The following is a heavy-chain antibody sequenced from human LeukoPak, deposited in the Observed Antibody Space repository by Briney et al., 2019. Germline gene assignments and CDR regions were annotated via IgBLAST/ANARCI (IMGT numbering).Heavy chain of an antibody. CDR3: ARDPGSGYEEHFDY. J-gene: IGHJ4*02. CDR1: GFIFSSYS. V-gene: IGHV3-21*04. D-gene: IGHD5-12*01. CDR2: ISSSSTYI. Sequence: GGSLRLSCAASGFIFSSYSMNWVRQAPGKGLEWVSSISSSSTYIYYADSVKGRFTISRDNAKNSLYLQMNSLRAEDTAVYYCARDPGSGYEEHFDYWGQGTLVTVSS.